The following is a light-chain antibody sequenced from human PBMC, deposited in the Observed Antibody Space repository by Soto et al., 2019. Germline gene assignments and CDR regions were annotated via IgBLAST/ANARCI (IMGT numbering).Light chain of an antibody. V-gene: IGLV1-40*01. CDR3: HSYDNSLSGSV. CDR1: SSNIGANND. CDR2: GDN. J-gene: IGLJ3*02. Sequence: QSALTQPPSVSGAPGQRVIISCTGGSSNIGANNDVHWYQQTPGRAPKLLIYGDNNRPSGVPDRFSGSKSGTSASLAITGLQAEDEADYYCHSYDNSLSGSVFGGGTKLTVL.